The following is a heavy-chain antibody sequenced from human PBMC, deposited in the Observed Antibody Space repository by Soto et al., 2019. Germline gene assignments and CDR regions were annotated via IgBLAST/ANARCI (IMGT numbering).Heavy chain of an antibody. V-gene: IGHV3-30*18. CDR1: GFTFSSYG. D-gene: IGHD3-22*01. CDR2: ISYDGSNK. J-gene: IGHJ5*02. CDR3: AKDRLKQDYYDSSGYYGYNWFDP. Sequence: PGGSLRLSSAASGFTFSSYGMHWVRQAPGKGLEWVAVISYDGSNKYYADSVKGRFTISRDNSKNTLYLQMNSLRAEDTAVYYCAKDRLKQDYYDSSGYYGYNWFDPWGQGTLVTVSS.